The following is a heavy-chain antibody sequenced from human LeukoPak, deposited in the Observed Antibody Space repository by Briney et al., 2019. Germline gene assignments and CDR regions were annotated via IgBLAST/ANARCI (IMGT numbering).Heavy chain of an antibody. D-gene: IGHD3-10*01. Sequence: PGGSLRLSSAASGFTFSNYAMSWVRQAPGKGLEWVSAISGSGGSTYYADSVKGRFTISRDNSKNTLYLQMNSLRADDTAVYYCAKDGPDYYGSGRYDYWGQGTLVTVSS. CDR3: AKDGPDYYGSGRYDY. CDR2: ISGSGGST. J-gene: IGHJ4*02. V-gene: IGHV3-23*01. CDR1: GFTFSNYA.